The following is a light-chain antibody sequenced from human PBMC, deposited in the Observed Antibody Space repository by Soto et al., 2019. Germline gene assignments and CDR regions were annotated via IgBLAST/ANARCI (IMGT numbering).Light chain of an antibody. CDR2: DAS. CDR1: QSISSH. Sequence: EIVLTQSPATLSLSPGERATLSCRASQSISSHLAWYQQKPGQAPRLLMYDASNRAPGIPARFSGSGSGTDFTLTISSLEPEDFAVYYCQQRPNWPLTFGGGTKVEIK. J-gene: IGKJ4*01. CDR3: QQRPNWPLT. V-gene: IGKV3-11*01.